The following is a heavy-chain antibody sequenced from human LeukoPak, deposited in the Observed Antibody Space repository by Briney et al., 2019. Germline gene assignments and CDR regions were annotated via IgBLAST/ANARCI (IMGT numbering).Heavy chain of an antibody. V-gene: IGHV1-2*02. CDR2: INPNSGGT. J-gene: IGHJ4*02. Sequence: ASVKVSCKASGYTFTGYYMHWVQQAPGQGLEWMGWINPNSGGTNYAQKFQGRVTMTRDTSISTAYMELSRLRSDDTAVYYCGRDLLPMTIAGIINDWGQGTLVTVSA. D-gene: IGHD1-20*01. CDR1: GYTFTGYY. CDR3: GRDLLPMTIAGIIND.